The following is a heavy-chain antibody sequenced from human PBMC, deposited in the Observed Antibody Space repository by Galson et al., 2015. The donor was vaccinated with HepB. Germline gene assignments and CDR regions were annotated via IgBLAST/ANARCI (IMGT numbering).Heavy chain of an antibody. J-gene: IGHJ4*02. CDR1: GYTFTGYY. CDR3: AMWMGWGIGPVDTAMVRPHSDY. Sequence: SVKVSCKASGYTFTGYYMHWVRQAPGQGLEWMGWINPNSGGTNYAQKFQGRVTMTRDTSINTAYMELSRLRSDDTAVYYCAMWMGWGIGPVDTAMVRPHSDYRGQGTLVTVSS. D-gene: IGHD5-18*01. V-gene: IGHV1-2*02. CDR2: INPNSGGT.